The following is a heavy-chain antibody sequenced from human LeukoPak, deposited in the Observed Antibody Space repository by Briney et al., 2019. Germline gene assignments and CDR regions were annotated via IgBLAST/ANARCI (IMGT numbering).Heavy chain of an antibody. V-gene: IGHV4-34*01. Sequence: PSETLSLTCAVYGGSFSGYYWSWIRQPPGKGLEWIGEINHSGSTNYNPSLKSRVTISVDTSKNQFSLKLSSVTAADTAVYYCARELGNDSSGYQVDYWGQGTLVTVSS. CDR2: INHSGST. CDR1: GGSFSGYY. D-gene: IGHD3-22*01. CDR3: ARELGNDSSGYQVDY. J-gene: IGHJ4*02.